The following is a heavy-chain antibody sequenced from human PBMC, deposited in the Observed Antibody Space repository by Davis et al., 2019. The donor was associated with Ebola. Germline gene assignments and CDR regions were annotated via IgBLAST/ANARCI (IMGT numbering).Heavy chain of an antibody. D-gene: IGHD4-17*01. Sequence: GGSLRLSCAASGFTFSSYSMNWVRQAPGKGLEWVSSISSSSSYIYYVDSVKGRFTISRDNAKNSLYLQMNSLRAEDTAVYYCARDRWNGDYLFDYWGQGTLVTVSS. CDR3: ARDRWNGDYLFDY. CDR2: ISSSSSYI. CDR1: GFTFSSYS. V-gene: IGHV3-21*01. J-gene: IGHJ4*02.